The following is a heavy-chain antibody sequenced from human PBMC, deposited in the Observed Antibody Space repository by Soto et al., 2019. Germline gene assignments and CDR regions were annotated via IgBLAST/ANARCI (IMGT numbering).Heavy chain of an antibody. V-gene: IGHV4-31*03. Sequence: PSETLSLTCTVSGGSISSGGYYWSWIRQHPGKGLEWIGYIYYSGSTYYNPSLKSRVTISVDTSKNQFSLKLSSVTAADTAVYYCARGVSPRNWFDPWGQGTLVTAPQ. J-gene: IGHJ5*02. CDR1: GGSISSGGYY. D-gene: IGHD3-3*01. CDR2: IYYSGST. CDR3: ARGVSPRNWFDP.